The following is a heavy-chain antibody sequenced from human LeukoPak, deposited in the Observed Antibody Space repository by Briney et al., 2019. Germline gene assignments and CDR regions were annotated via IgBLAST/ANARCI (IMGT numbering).Heavy chain of an antibody. CDR1: GFTFSSYD. D-gene: IGHD6-13*01. CDR3: ARDLSAGYSSNWYDY. J-gene: IGHJ5*01. Sequence: GGSLRLSCAASGFTFSSYDMHWVRQATGKGLEWVSAIGTAGDTYYPGSVKGRFTISRENDKNSLYLQMNSLRAEDTAVYYCARDLSAGYSSNWYDYWGQGTLVTVSS. CDR2: IGTAGDT. V-gene: IGHV3-13*01.